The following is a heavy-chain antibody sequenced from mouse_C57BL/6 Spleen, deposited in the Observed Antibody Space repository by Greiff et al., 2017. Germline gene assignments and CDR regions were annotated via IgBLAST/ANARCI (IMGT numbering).Heavy chain of an antibody. CDR1: GFSLTSYA. CDR3: ARTAGDY. CDR2: IWSGGGT. J-gene: IGHJ2*01. V-gene: IGHV2-9-1*01. D-gene: IGHD1-2*01. Sequence: VKLMESGPGLVAPSPSLSITCTASGFSLTSYAISWVRQPPGKGLEWLGIIWSGGGTNYNSALNSRLSISKDNSKSQVFLKMNSLQTDDTARYYCARTAGDYWGQGTTLTVSS.